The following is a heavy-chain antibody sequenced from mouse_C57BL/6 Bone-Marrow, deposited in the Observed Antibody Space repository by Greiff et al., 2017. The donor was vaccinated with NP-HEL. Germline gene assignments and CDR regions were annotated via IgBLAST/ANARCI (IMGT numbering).Heavy chain of an antibody. V-gene: IGHV3-8*01. CDR1: GYSITSDY. Sequence: EVKVVESGPGLVKPSQTLSLTCSVTGYSITSDYWNWIRKFPGNKLEYMGYISYSGSTYYNPSLKSRISITRDTSKNQYYLQLNSVTTEDTATYYCARSYYDYPAWFAYWGQGTLVTVSA. D-gene: IGHD2-4*01. CDR2: ISYSGST. CDR3: ARSYYDYPAWFAY. J-gene: IGHJ3*01.